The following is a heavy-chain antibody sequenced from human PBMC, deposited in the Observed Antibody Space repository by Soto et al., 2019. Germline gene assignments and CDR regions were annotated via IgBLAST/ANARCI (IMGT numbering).Heavy chain of an antibody. V-gene: IGHV1-69*01. D-gene: IGHD3-3*01. J-gene: IGHJ4*02. Sequence: QVQLVQSGAEVKKPGSSVKVSCKASGGTFSSYAISWVRQAPGQGLEWMGGIIPIFGTANYAQKFQGRVTITADESTSTAYMELSSLRSEDTAVYYCARSIDFWSGYAFGYYFDYWGQGTLVTVSS. CDR2: IIPIFGTA. CDR1: GGTFSSYA. CDR3: ARSIDFWSGYAFGYYFDY.